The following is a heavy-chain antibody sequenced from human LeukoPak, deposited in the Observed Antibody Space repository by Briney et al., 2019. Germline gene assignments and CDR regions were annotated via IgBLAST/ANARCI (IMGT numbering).Heavy chain of an antibody. J-gene: IGHJ6*02. CDR3: ARNNGMDV. CDR2: VNRDGSET. V-gene: IGHV3-7*03. CDR1: GFTFSSNW. Sequence: GGSLRLSCETFGFTFSSNWMSWVRHAPGRGPEWVANVNRDGSETYYLDSVKGRFTISKDNAKNSLYLQMNSLRAEDTALYHCARNNGMDVWGQGTTVIVSS.